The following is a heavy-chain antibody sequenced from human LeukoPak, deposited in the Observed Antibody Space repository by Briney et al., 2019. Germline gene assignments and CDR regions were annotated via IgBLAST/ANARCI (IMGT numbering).Heavy chain of an antibody. J-gene: IGHJ5*02. D-gene: IGHD3-22*01. CDR1: GGTFSSYA. CDR2: IIPILGIA. V-gene: IGHV1-69*04. Sequence: GASVKVSCKASGGTFSSYAISWVRQAPGQGLEWMGRIIPILGIANYAQKFQGRVTITADKSTSTAYMELSSLRSEDTAVYYCARGYDSSGYSLINWFDPLGPGNPGHRLL. CDR3: ARGYDSSGYSLINWFDP.